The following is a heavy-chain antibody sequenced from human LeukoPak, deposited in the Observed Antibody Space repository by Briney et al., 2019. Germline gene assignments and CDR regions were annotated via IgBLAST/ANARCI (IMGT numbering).Heavy chain of an antibody. CDR2: ISGGGGST. Sequence: SGGSLRLSCAASGFTLSNYWMSWVRQAPGKGLEWVSAISGGGGSTYYADSVKGRFTISRDNSKNTLYLQMNSLRAEDTAVYYCAKSNGIVGATHGFDYWGQGTLVTVSS. CDR3: AKSNGIVGATHGFDY. D-gene: IGHD1-26*01. V-gene: IGHV3-23*01. J-gene: IGHJ4*02. CDR1: GFTLSNYW.